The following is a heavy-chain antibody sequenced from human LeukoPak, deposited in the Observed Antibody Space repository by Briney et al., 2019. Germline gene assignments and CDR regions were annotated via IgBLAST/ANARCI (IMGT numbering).Heavy chain of an antibody. CDR1: GFAFSECP. D-gene: IGHD3-10*01. CDR2: MSFDGNDK. V-gene: IGHV3-30*04. J-gene: IGHJ4*02. Sequence: GTSLRLSCAASGFAFSECPMHWVRQAPGKGLEWVAVMSFDGNDKYYADSVKGRFSISRDNSESTLYLHMNRLTPEDTDLYYCAKGMSRGIGFDYWGQGALVTVSS. CDR3: AKGMSRGIGFDY.